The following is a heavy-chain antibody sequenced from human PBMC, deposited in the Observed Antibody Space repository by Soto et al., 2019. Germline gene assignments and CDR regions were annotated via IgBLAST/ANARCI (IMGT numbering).Heavy chain of an antibody. CDR1: GGSVSSGSYY. D-gene: IGHD1-26*01. J-gene: IGHJ2*01. CDR2: IYYSGST. V-gene: IGHV4-61*01. Sequence: QVQLQESGPGLVKPSETLSLTCTVSGGSVSSGSYYWSWIRQPPGKGLEWIGYIYYSGSTNYNPPLKSRVTISVDTSKNQFSLKLSSVTAADTAVYYCARVRYSGSYHWYFDLWGRGTLVTVSS. CDR3: ARVRYSGSYHWYFDL.